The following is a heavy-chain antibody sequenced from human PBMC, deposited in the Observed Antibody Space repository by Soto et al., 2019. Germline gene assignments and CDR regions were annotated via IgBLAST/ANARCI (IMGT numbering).Heavy chain of an antibody. CDR2: INHSGST. D-gene: IGHD1-26*01. CDR3: ARTNSGSDAFDI. J-gene: IGHJ3*02. V-gene: IGHV4-34*01. Sequence: QVQLQQWGAGLLKPSETLSLTCAVYGGSFSGYYWSWIRQPPGKGLEWIGEINHSGSTNYNPSLKSRVTISVDTSKNQFSLKLSSVTAADTAVYYCARTNSGSDAFDIWGQGKMVTVSS. CDR1: GGSFSGYY.